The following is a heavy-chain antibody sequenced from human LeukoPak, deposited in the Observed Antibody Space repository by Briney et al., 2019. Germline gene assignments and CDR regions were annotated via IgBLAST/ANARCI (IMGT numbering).Heavy chain of an antibody. D-gene: IGHD5-18*01. V-gene: IGHV3-66*02. CDR3: ARCGYSYGTTFDY. Sequence: PGGSLRLSCAASGFTFSSYAMSWVRQAPGKGLEWVSVIYSGGSTYYADSVKGRFTISRDNSKNTLYLQMNSLRAEDTAVYYCARCGYSYGTTFDYWGQGTLVTVSS. CDR1: GFTFSSYA. J-gene: IGHJ4*02. CDR2: IYSGGST.